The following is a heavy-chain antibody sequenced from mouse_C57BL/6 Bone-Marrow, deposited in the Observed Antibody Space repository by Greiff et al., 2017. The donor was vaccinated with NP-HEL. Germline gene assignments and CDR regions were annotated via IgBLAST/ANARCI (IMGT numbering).Heavy chain of an antibody. CDR3: ARDLRTDY. CDR1: GFTFSRYA. V-gene: IGHV5-4*01. CDR2: ISDGGSYT. Sequence: DVQLVESGGGLVKPGGSLKLSCAASGFTFSRYAMSWVRQTPEQRLEWVAPISDGGSYTYYPDNVKGRFPISRDNAKNNLYLQMSHLKSEDTAMYYCARDLRTDYWGQGTTITVSA. J-gene: IGHJ2*01.